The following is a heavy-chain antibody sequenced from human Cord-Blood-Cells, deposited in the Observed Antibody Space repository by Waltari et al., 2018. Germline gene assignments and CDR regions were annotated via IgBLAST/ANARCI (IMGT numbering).Heavy chain of an antibody. Sequence: QVQVAQSGAEVKKPGASVKVSCKASGYNFTGYYTHWVRQAPGQGLEWMGWINPNSGGTNYAQKLQGCVTMTRDTSISTAYMELSSLRSDDTAVYYCARGTARYFDLWGRGTLVTVSS. CDR3: ARGTARYFDL. V-gene: IGHV1-2*04. CDR2: INPNSGGT. CDR1: GYNFTGYY. J-gene: IGHJ2*01.